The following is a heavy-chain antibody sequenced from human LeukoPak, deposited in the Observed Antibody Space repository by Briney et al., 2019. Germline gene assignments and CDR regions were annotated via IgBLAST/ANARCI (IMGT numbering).Heavy chain of an antibody. Sequence: ASVKVSCKASGGTFSSYAISWVRQAPGQGLEWMGGIIPIFGTANYAQKFQGRVTITADESTSTAYMELSSLRSEDTAVYYCARPQRSIAARLPGGYYYYGMDVWGQGTTVTVSS. CDR3: ARPQRSIAARLPGGYYYYGMDV. CDR1: GGTFSSYA. J-gene: IGHJ6*02. D-gene: IGHD6-6*01. CDR2: IIPIFGTA. V-gene: IGHV1-69*13.